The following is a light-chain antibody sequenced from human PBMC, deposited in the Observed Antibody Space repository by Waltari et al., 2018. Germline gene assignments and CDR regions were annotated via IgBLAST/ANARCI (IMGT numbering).Light chain of an antibody. CDR3: QSYDSSLSGWV. CDR1: SPNIGAGYD. J-gene: IGLJ3*02. Sequence: QSVLTQPPSVSGAPGQRVPIPCTGRSPNIGAGYDVPRYQQLPGTAPKLLIYGNGNRPSGVPDRFSGSKSGTSASLAITGLQAEDEADYYCQSYDSSLSGWVFGGGTKLTVL. CDR2: GNG. V-gene: IGLV1-40*01.